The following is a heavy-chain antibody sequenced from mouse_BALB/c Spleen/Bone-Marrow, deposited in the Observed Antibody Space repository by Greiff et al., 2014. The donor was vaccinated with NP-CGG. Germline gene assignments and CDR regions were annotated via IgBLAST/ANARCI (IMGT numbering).Heavy chain of an antibody. D-gene: IGHD2-14*01. CDR3: ARSPRRYETEYTMDY. J-gene: IGHJ4*01. V-gene: IGHV1-69*02. CDR2: IDPSDIET. Sequence: QVQLQQSGAELVKPGAPVKLSCKASGYTFSDYWMNWVKQRPGRGLEWIGRIDPSDIETHYNQKFKDKATLTVDKSSSTAYIQLSSLTSEDSAVYYCARSPRRYETEYTMDYWGQGTSVTVAS. CDR1: GYTFSDYW.